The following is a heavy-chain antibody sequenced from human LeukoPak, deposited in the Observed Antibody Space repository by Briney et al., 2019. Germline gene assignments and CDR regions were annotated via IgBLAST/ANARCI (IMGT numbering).Heavy chain of an antibody. J-gene: IGHJ4*02. CDR2: INPNSGGT. CDR3: ARYRHQLLPGEDY. CDR1: GYTFTGYY. Sequence: GASVKVSCKASGYTFTGYYMHLVRQAPGQGLEWMGWINPNSGGTNYAQKFQGRVTMTRDTSISTAYMELSRLRSDDTAVYYCARYRHQLLPGEDYWGQGTLVTVPS. D-gene: IGHD2-2*01. V-gene: IGHV1-2*02.